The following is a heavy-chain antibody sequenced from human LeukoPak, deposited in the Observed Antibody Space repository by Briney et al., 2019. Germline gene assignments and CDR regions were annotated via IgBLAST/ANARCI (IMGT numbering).Heavy chain of an antibody. V-gene: IGHV1-2*02. Sequence: ASVKVSCKASGYTFTSYYMHWVRQAPGQGLEWMGWINPNSGGTNYAQKFQGRVTMTRDTSISTVYMELSRLASDDTAGYYSARGVQCVDWGAFVIWGQGKMVTV. CDR3: ARGVQCVDWGAFVI. J-gene: IGHJ3*02. CDR1: GYTFTSYY. CDR2: INPNSGGT. D-gene: IGHD3-9*01.